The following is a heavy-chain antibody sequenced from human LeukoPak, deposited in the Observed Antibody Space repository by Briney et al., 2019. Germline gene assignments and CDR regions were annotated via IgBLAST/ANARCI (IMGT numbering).Heavy chain of an antibody. CDR3: AKSGCSSTSCYSILSGWLDP. V-gene: IGHV3-23*01. J-gene: IGHJ5*02. CDR2: ISNSGGTT. CDR1: GFIFSDYG. D-gene: IGHD2-2*02. Sequence: GGSLRLSCAVSGFIFSDYGIHWVRQAPGKGLEWVSGISNSGGTTYYADSVKGRFTISRDNSKNTLYLQMNSLRAEDTAVYYCAKSGCSSTSCYSILSGWLDPWGQGTLVTVSS.